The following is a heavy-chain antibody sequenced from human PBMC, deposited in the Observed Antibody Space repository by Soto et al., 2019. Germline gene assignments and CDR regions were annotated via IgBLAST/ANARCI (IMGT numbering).Heavy chain of an antibody. CDR2: IRGSGIGT. Sequence: GGSLRLSCAASGFTFSSYAMSWVRQAPGQGLEWVAAIRGSGIGTYYADSVEGRFTISRDNSKNTLSLQMNNLRVDDTAVYYCAKKYCSGTSCSSPAFDIWGQGTMVTVSS. CDR1: GFTFSSYA. J-gene: IGHJ3*02. D-gene: IGHD2-15*01. CDR3: AKKYCSGTSCSSPAFDI. V-gene: IGHV3-23*01.